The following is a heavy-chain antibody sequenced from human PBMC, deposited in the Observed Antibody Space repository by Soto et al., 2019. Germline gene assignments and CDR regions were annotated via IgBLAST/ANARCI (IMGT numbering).Heavy chain of an antibody. Sequence: SETLSLTCAVYGGSFSGYYWGWIRQPPGKGLEWIGEINHSGSTNYNPSLKSRVTISVDTSKNQFSLKLSSVTAADTAVYYCARGARARFDYWGQGTLVTVSS. J-gene: IGHJ4*02. CDR1: GGSFSGYY. CDR2: INHSGST. CDR3: ARGARARFDY. V-gene: IGHV4-34*01.